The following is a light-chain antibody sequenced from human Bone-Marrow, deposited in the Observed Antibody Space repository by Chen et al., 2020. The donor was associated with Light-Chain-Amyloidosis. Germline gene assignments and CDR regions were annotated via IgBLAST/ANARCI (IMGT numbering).Light chain of an antibody. J-gene: IGLJ2*01. CDR1: DLPRKY. CDR2: RDT. CDR3: QSADRSITDEVI. Sequence: SYELTQPPSVSVSPGQTARITSSGDDLPRKYAYWYQQKPGQAPMLIIHRDTERPSGISERISGSSSGTRATLTISVDQAEAEAGDDCQSADRSITDEVIFGRGTKLTGL. V-gene: IGLV3-25*03.